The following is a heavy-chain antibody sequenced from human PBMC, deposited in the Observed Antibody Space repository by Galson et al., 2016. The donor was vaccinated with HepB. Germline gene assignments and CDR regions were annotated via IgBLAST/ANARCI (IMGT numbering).Heavy chain of an antibody. Sequence: SVKVSCKASGGTFSSCAISWVRQVPGQGLEWMGGIIPAFGTINYAQQFQGRVTITADESTSTANMELSSLTSEDKAVYYCAKGRTASGGSGNYYYYGMDVWGQGTTVTVSS. D-gene: IGHD2-15*01. CDR2: IIPAFGTI. V-gene: IGHV1-69*13. CDR3: AKGRTASGGSGNYYYYGMDV. J-gene: IGHJ6*02. CDR1: GGTFSSCA.